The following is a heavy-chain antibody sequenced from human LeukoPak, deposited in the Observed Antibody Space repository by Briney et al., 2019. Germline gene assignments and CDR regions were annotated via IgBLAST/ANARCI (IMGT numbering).Heavy chain of an antibody. CDR3: ANFRQMRIP. Sequence: PGRSLRLSCAASGFTFSSYSMNWVRQAPGKGLEWVSSIVSSGRYIYYADSLKGRFTISRDNAKNSLYLQMNSLRAEDTAAYYCANFRQMRIPWGQGTLVTVSS. D-gene: IGHD2-15*01. CDR2: IVSSGRYI. J-gene: IGHJ5*02. CDR1: GFTFSSYS. V-gene: IGHV3-21*04.